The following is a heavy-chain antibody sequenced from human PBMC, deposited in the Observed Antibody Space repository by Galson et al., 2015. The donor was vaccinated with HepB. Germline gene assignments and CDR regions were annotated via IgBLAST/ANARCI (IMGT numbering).Heavy chain of an antibody. CDR3: ARGEDCTNGVCLYGMDV. CDR1: GGSFSGYY. CDR2: INHSGST. V-gene: IGHV4-34*01. D-gene: IGHD2-8*01. Sequence: SETLSLTCAVYGGSFSGYYWSWIRQPPGKGLEWIGEINHSGSTNYNPSLKSRVTISVDTSKNQFSLKLSSVTAADTAVYYCARGEDCTNGVCLYGMDVWGQGTTVTVSS. J-gene: IGHJ6*02.